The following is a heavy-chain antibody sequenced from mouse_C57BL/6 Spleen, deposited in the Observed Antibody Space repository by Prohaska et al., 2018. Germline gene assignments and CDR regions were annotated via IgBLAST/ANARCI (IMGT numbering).Heavy chain of an antibody. Sequence: EVQLLETGGGLVQPGGSRGLSCEGSGFTFSGFWMSWVRHTPGTPLEWIGDINSEGSAINYATSIKDRVTIFRENDKSTLYLQMSNVRSEDTATYGCMRYGRSYWYFDVWRTGTTVTVYS. J-gene: IGHJ1*03. CDR3: MRYGRSYWYFDV. V-gene: IGHV11-2*01. D-gene: IGHD1-1*01. CDR1: GFTFSGFW. CDR2: INSEGSAI.